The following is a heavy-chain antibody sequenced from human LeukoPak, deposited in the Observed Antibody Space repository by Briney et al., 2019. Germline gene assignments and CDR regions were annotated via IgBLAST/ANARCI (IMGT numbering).Heavy chain of an antibody. CDR1: GGSFSGYY. Sequence: SETLSLTCAEYGGSFSGYYCSWIRQAPGEGLEWIGEISYSGNTNYNPSLKSRVTISVDTSKNQISLRLNSVTAADTAVYSCARGRFTGGGFGELHDWGPGTLVTVSS. CDR2: ISYSGNT. J-gene: IGHJ4*02. V-gene: IGHV4-34*01. D-gene: IGHD3-10*01. CDR3: ARGRFTGGGFGELHD.